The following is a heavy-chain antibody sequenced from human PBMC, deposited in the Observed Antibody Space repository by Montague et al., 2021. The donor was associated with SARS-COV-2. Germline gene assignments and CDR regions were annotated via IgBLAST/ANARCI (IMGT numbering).Heavy chain of an antibody. Sequence: SETLSLTCVVSGGSISSINWWSWVRQPPGKGLEWIGEIYHSGSTNYNPSLKSRVIISVDKSKNQFSRKLSSVTAADTAVYYCARTGYSSGWHSFDYWGQGTLVTVSS. CDR1: GGSISSINW. D-gene: IGHD6-19*01. CDR3: ARTGYSSGWHSFDY. V-gene: IGHV4-4*02. CDR2: IYHSGST. J-gene: IGHJ4*02.